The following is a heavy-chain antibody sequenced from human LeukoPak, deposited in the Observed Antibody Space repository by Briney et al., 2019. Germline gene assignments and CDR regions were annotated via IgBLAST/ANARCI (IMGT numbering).Heavy chain of an antibody. D-gene: IGHD3-16*01. CDR3: AKDGEVGSIDY. J-gene: IGHJ4*02. Sequence: GGSLRLSCAASGFTFSSYVMSWVRQAPGKGLEWVSSISNSGGSTYYADSVKGRFTISRDNSKNTLYLQMNSLRAEDTAVYYCAKDGEVGSIDYWGQGTLVTVSS. CDR1: GFTFSSYV. V-gene: IGHV3-23*01. CDR2: ISNSGGST.